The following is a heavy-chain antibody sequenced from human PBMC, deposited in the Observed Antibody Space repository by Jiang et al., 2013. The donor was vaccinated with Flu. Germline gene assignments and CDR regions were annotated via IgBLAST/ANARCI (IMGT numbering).Heavy chain of an antibody. CDR3: ARRLMVRGGYFDY. J-gene: IGHJ4*02. CDR1: GGSISSYY. V-gene: IGHV4-59*08. D-gene: IGHD3-10*01. CDR2: IYYSGST. Sequence: LLKPSETLSLTCTVSGGSISSYYWSWIRQPPGKGLEWIGYIYYSGSTNYNPSLKSRVTISVDTSKNQFSLKLSSVTAADTAVYYCARRLMVRGGYFDYWGQGTLVTVSS.